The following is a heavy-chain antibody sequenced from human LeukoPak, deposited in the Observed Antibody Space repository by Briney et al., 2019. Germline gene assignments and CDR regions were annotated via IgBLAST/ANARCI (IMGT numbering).Heavy chain of an antibody. CDR1: GGSISSYY. V-gene: IGHV4-59*08. Sequence: PSETLSLTCTVSGGSISSYYCSWIRQPPGKGLEWIGYIYYSGSTNYNPSLKSRVTISVDTSKNQFSLELSSVTAADTAVYYCATGGGHYDSSADWGQGTLVTVSS. J-gene: IGHJ4*02. CDR2: IYYSGST. D-gene: IGHD3-22*01. CDR3: ATGGGHYDSSAD.